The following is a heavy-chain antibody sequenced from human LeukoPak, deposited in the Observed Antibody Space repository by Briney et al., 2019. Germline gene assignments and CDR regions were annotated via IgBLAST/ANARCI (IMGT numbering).Heavy chain of an antibody. Sequence: GGSLRLSCAASGFTFSSYSMNWVRQAPGKGLEWVSSISSSSSYIYYADSVKGRFTISRDNAKNSLYLQMNSLRAEDTAVYYCARETEYYYDSSGYYYYFDYWGQGTLVTVSS. D-gene: IGHD3-22*01. CDR2: ISSSSSYI. J-gene: IGHJ4*02. V-gene: IGHV3-21*01. CDR3: ARETEYYYDSSGYYYYFDY. CDR1: GFTFSSYS.